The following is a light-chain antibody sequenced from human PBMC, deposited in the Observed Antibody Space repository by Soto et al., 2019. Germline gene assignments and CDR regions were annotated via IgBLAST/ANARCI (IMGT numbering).Light chain of an antibody. J-gene: IGLJ1*01. CDR3: QSYDSSLSGAYV. V-gene: IGLV1-40*01. CDR2: GNS. Sequence: QSVLTQPRSVSGAPGQRVTISCTGSSSNIGAGYDVHWYQQLPGTAPKLLIYGNSNRPSGVPDRFSGSKSGTSASLAITGLQAEDEADYYCQSYDSSLSGAYVFGTGTKLTVL. CDR1: SSNIGAGYD.